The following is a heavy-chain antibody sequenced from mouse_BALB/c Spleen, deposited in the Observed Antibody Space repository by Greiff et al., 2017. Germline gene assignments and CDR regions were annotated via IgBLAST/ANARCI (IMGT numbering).Heavy chain of an antibody. V-gene: IGHV5-17*02. CDR1: GFTFSSFG. J-gene: IGHJ2*01. Sequence: VQLKESGGGLVQPGGSRKLSCAASGFTFSSFGMHWVRQAPEKGLEWVAYISSGSSTIYYADTVKGRFTISRDNPKNTLFLQMTSLRSEDTAMYYCARVYGNYEGPFDYGGQGTTLTVSS. CDR3: ARVYGNYEGPFDY. CDR2: ISSGSSTI. D-gene: IGHD2-1*01.